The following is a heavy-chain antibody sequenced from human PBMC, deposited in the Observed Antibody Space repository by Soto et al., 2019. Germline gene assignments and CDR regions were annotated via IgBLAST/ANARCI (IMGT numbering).Heavy chain of an antibody. J-gene: IGHJ4*02. CDR1: GLPISSASYY. CDR3: ARYRISGSWSKFDY. V-gene: IGHV4-31*03. Sequence: TRSLTCSVSGLPISSASYYWSWIRQHPGKGLEWVGNIYYNGSTYYSPSLKSRVTVWFDTSKNQFSLRLTSVTAADTAVYYCARYRISGSWSKFDYWGQGTRVTV. D-gene: IGHD6-13*01. CDR2: IYYNGST.